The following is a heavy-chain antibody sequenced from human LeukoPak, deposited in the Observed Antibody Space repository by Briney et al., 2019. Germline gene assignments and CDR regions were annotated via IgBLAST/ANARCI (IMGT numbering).Heavy chain of an antibody. Sequence: GGSLRLSCAASGFTFSSYWMSWVRQAPGKGLEWVANIKQDGSEKYYVDSVKGRFTISRDNAKNSLYLQMNSLRAEDTAVYYCARGAYPWGYYYYYMDVWGKGTTVTVSS. CDR2: IKQDGSEK. CDR1: GFTFSSYW. D-gene: IGHD2-21*01. J-gene: IGHJ6*03. CDR3: ARGAYPWGYYYYYMDV. V-gene: IGHV3-7*01.